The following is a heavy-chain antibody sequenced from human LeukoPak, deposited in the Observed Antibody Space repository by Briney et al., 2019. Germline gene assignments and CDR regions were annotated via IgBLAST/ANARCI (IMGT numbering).Heavy chain of an antibody. J-gene: IGHJ4*02. CDR3: ARSGAWIDY. D-gene: IGHD1-26*01. CDR1: GGSISSGGYY. Sequence: TSETLSLTCTVSGGSISSGGYYWSWIRQPPGKGLEWIGYIYHSGSTYYNPSLKSRVTISVDRSKNQFSLKLSSVTAADTAVYYCARSGAWIDYWGQGTLVTVSS. V-gene: IGHV4-30-2*01. CDR2: IYHSGST.